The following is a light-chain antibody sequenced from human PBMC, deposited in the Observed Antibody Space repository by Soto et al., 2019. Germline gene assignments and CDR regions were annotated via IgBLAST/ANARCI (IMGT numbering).Light chain of an antibody. CDR3: QQSYRSPYT. CDR2: GAS. Sequence: IQMTQSPSSLSASVGDSVTVTCRASQSINIYLNWYQQKPGKAPTLLIYGASSLQRGVPSRFTGGGSRTDFTLTRSSLQPEDFATYYSQQSYRSPYTFGQGTKLEIK. J-gene: IGKJ2*01. V-gene: IGKV1-39*01. CDR1: QSINIY.